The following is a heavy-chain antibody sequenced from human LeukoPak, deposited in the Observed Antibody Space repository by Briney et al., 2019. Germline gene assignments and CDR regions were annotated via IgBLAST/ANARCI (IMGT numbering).Heavy chain of an antibody. V-gene: IGHV4-39*01. J-gene: IGHJ5*02. CDR2: IYYSGST. Sequence: SETLSLTCTVSGGSISSSSYYWGLIRQPPGKWLEWIGSIYYSGSTYYNPSLKSRVTISVDTSKNQFSLKLSSVTAADTAVYYCARRYLRNWFDPWGQGTLVTVSS. D-gene: IGHD1-1*01. CDR3: ARRYLRNWFDP. CDR1: GGSISSSSYY.